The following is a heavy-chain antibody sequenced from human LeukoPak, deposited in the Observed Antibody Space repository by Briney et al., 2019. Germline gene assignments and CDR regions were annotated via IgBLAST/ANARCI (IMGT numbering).Heavy chain of an antibody. CDR2: IYYSGST. CDR3: ARGDYYDSSGYYGSGLYYFDY. D-gene: IGHD3-22*01. V-gene: IGHV4-30-4*08. CDR1: GFTFSSYA. J-gene: IGHJ4*02. Sequence: LRLSCAASGFTFSSYAMSWVRQPPGKGLEWIGYIYYSGSTYYNPSLKSRVTISVDTSKNQFSLKLSSVTAADTAVYYCARGDYYDSSGYYGSGLYYFDYWGQGTLVTVSS.